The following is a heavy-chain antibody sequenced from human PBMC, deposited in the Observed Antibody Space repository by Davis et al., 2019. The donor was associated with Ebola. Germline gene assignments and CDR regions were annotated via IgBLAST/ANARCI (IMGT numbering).Heavy chain of an antibody. D-gene: IGHD6-19*01. CDR1: GFTFSGSD. CDR3: TGTVAGVDY. CDR2: IRSNANSYAT. V-gene: IGHV3-73*01. J-gene: IGHJ4*02. Sequence: GGSLRLSCAASGFTFSGSDMHWVRQASGKGLEWVGLIRSNANSYATAYAASVKGRFTISRDDSKNTAYLQMNSLKTEDTAVYYCTGTVAGVDYWGQGTLVTVSS.